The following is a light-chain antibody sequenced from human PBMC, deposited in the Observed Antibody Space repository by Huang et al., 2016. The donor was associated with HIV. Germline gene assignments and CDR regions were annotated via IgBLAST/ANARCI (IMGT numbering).Light chain of an antibody. CDR2: WAS. J-gene: IGKJ1*01. CDR3: HQYYSSPQT. V-gene: IGKV4-1*01. Sequence: DIVMTQSPDSMTLSLGERATINCKSSQSVLHSSNNKNPLAWYRQKAGQPPEVLIYWASTRESGDPDRFIGSGSGRDFTLTISSLQAADVAIYFCHQYYSSPQTFGQGTKVEIK. CDR1: QSVLHSSNNKNP.